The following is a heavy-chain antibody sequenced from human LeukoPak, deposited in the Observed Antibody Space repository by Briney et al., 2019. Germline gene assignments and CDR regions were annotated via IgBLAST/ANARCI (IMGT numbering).Heavy chain of an antibody. CDR1: GFSFISYG. D-gene: IGHD4-17*01. Sequence: GGSLRLSCAASGFSFISYGMHWVRQAPGKGLEWVEVISDDGRRKDYADSVKGRFTISRDNSKDTLYLQMNSLRAEDTAVYYCAKRPSDYGDYVSYFDYWGQGTLVTVSS. V-gene: IGHV3-30*18. CDR2: ISDDGRRK. J-gene: IGHJ4*02. CDR3: AKRPSDYGDYVSYFDY.